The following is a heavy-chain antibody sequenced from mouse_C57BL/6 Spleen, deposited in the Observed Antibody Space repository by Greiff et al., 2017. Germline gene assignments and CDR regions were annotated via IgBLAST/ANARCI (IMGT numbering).Heavy chain of an antibody. CDR3: AALYYGSSYDYFDY. Sequence: VQLQQSGAELVKPGASVKISCKASGYAFSSYWMNWVKQRPGKGLEWIGQIYPGDGDTNYNGKFKGKATLTADKSSSTAYMQLSSLTSEDSAVYFCAALYYGSSYDYFDYWGQGTTLTVSS. V-gene: IGHV1-80*01. CDR2: IYPGDGDT. J-gene: IGHJ2*01. D-gene: IGHD1-1*01. CDR1: GYAFSSYW.